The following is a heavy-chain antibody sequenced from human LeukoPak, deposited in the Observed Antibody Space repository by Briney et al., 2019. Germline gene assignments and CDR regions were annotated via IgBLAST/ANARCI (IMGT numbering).Heavy chain of an antibody. CDR3: ATPGPTSYYDSSGYGAVDM. J-gene: IGHJ3*02. CDR1: GFTFSSYW. CDR2: INSDGSST. Sequence: GSLRLSCAASGFTFSSYWMHWVRQAPGKGLVWVSRINSDGSSTSYADSVKGRFTISRDNAKNTLYLQMNSLRAEETAVYYCATPGPTSYYDSSGYGAVDMWGQGTMVTVSS. V-gene: IGHV3-74*01. D-gene: IGHD3-22*01.